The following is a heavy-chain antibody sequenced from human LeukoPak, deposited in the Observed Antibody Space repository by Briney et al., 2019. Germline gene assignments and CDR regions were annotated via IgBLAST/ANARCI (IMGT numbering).Heavy chain of an antibody. J-gene: IGHJ4*02. CDR3: ARGYCTNGVCYTDY. Sequence: GGSLRLPXAASGFTFSSYAMHWVRQAPGKGLEYVSAISSNGGSTYYANSVKGRFTISRDSSKNTLYLQMGSLRAEDMAVYYCARGYCTNGVCYTDYWGQGTLVTVSS. D-gene: IGHD2-8*01. CDR1: GFTFSSYA. V-gene: IGHV3-64*01. CDR2: ISSNGGST.